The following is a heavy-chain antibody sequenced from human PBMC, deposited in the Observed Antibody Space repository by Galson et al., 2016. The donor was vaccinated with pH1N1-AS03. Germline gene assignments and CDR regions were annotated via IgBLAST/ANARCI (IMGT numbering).Heavy chain of an antibody. CDR3: ARGRYSAFDI. D-gene: IGHD1-1*01. V-gene: IGHV6-1*01. J-gene: IGHJ3*02. Sequence: CAISGDSVSSNIDAWNWIRQSPSGGLEWLGRTYWRSKWYNDYAVSVKSRITINPDTSKNQISLQLNSVTPEDTAVYYCARGRYSAFDIWGQGIMVTVSS. CDR2: TYWRSKWYN. CDR1: GDSVSSNIDA.